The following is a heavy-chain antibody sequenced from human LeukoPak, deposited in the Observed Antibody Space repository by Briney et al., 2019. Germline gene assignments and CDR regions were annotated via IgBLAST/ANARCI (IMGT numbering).Heavy chain of an antibody. CDR1: GYTFTSYY. CDR2: INPSGSST. Sequence: ASVKVSCRASGYTFTSYYMHWVRQAPGQGLEWMGLINPSGSSTSYAQKFQGRLSLTRDMSTSTDYMELSSLRSEDTAVYYCARDNSVGDTAWWFDPWGQGTLVTVSS. D-gene: IGHD1-26*01. CDR3: ARDNSVGDTAWWFDP. V-gene: IGHV1-46*01. J-gene: IGHJ5*02.